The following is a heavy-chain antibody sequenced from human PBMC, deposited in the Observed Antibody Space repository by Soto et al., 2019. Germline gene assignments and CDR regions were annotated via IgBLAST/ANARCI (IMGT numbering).Heavy chain of an antibody. CDR2: FRSGGDDGTT. D-gene: IGHD3-10*01. CDR3: AKKVNSGPGSQYFDY. CDR1: GFTFSGYS. Sequence: PGGSLRLSCAASGFTFSGYSMSWVRQAPGKGLEWVSGFRSGGDDGTTHYADSVKGRFTISRDNSKNTLFLQMDSLRAEDTAIYYCAKKVNSGPGSQYFDYWGQGTLVTVSS. V-gene: IGHV3-23*01. J-gene: IGHJ4*02.